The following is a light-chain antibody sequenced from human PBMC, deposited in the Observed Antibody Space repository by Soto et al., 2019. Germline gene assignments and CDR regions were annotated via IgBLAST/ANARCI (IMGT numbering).Light chain of an antibody. CDR2: EVS. CDR1: SSDVGGYNY. Sequence: QSALTQPASVSGSPGQSITISCTGTSSDVGGYNYVSWYQQHPGKAPKLMIYEVSNRPSGVSNRFSGSTSGNTASLTISGLQAEDEADYYCCSYASGSTWVFGGGTKLTVL. CDR3: CSYASGSTWV. J-gene: IGLJ3*02. V-gene: IGLV2-14*01.